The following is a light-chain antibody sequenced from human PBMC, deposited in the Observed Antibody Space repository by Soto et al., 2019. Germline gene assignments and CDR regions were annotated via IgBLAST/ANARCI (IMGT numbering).Light chain of an antibody. CDR1: QGISSY. CDR2: AAS. CDR3: QQANSFPRT. V-gene: IGKV1-9*01. Sequence: DIQLTQSPSFLSASVGDRVTITCRASQGISSYLAWYQQKPGKAPKLLIYAASTLQSGVPSSFSGSGSGTEFTLTISSLQPEDFAIYYCQQANSFPRTFGQGTKVDIK. J-gene: IGKJ1*01.